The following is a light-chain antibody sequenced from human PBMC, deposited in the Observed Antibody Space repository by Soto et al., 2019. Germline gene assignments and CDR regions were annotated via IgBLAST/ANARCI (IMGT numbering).Light chain of an antibody. CDR3: QQYNSWPRT. CDR1: QGVNTN. V-gene: IGKV3-15*01. Sequence: EIVMTQSPATLSVSPGERATLSCRASQGVNTNLAWYQQKPGQGPQLLIYGASTRATGVPARFNGSGSGTEFTLTITSLQSEDFATYSCQQYNSWPRTFGHGTKV. J-gene: IGKJ1*01. CDR2: GAS.